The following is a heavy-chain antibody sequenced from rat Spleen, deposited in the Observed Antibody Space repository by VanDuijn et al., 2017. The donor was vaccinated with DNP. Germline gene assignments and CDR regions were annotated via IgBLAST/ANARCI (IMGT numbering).Heavy chain of an antibody. D-gene: IGHD1-4*01. J-gene: IGHJ3*01. CDR2: ITSSGGST. Sequence: EVQLVESGGGLVQPGGSLKLSCAASGFTFSDYNMAWVRQVPGKGLEWVASITSSGGSTYYPDSVKGRFTISRDNAKSTLYLQMNSLRSEDMATYYCARPYGYNNGGFAYWGQGTLVTVSS. CDR3: ARPYGYNNGGFAY. V-gene: IGHV5-25*01. CDR1: GFTFSDYN.